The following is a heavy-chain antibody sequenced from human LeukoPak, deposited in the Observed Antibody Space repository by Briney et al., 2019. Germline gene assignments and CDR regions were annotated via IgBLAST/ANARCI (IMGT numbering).Heavy chain of an antibody. CDR1: GFTFDDYT. V-gene: IGHV3-43*01. D-gene: IGHD6-13*01. CDR2: VTWDGGTT. CDR3: AKVRQGSSSWIHDAFDI. J-gene: IGHJ3*02. Sequence: GGSLRLSCEASGFTFDDYTMHWVRQAPGKGLEWVSLVTWDGGTTYYADSVKGRFTVSRDSRRHSLYLQMNSLKAEDTALYYCAKVRQGSSSWIHDAFDIWGQGTMVTVSS.